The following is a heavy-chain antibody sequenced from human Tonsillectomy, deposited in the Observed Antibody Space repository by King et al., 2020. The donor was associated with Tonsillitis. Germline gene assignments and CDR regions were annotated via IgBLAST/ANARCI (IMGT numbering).Heavy chain of an antibody. CDR2: IYYSGST. Sequence: QLQESGPGLVKPSETLSLTCTVSGGSISSYYWSWIRQPPGKGLEWIGYIYYSGSTNYNPSLKSRVTISVDTSKNQFSLKLSSVTAADTAVYYCARVQYSSSWYYFDYWGQGTLVTVSS. J-gene: IGHJ4*02. CDR1: GGSISSYY. D-gene: IGHD6-13*01. CDR3: ARVQYSSSWYYFDY. V-gene: IGHV4-59*01.